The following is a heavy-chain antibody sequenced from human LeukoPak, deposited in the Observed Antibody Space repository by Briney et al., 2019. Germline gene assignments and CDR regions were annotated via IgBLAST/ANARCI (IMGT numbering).Heavy chain of an antibody. J-gene: IGHJ6*02. CDR1: GFTFDDYE. V-gene: IGHV3-23*01. Sequence: GGSLRLSCAASGFTFDDYEMSWVRQAPGKGLEWVSTISGGGGRTWYADSVKGRFTISRDNSKNTLYLQMNSLRAEDTAVYYCVRSYYGMDVWGQGTTVSVSS. CDR3: VRSYYGMDV. CDR2: ISGGGGRT.